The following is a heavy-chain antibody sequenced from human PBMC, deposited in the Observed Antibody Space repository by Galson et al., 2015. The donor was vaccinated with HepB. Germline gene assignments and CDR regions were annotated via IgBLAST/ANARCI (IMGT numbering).Heavy chain of an antibody. J-gene: IGHJ3*01. CDR1: GGAMMSTY. Sequence: ETLSLTCNVSGGAMMSTYWSWIRRPAGKGLEWIGRIYITGSTDYNPSLKSRVTMSVDKSRNQLSLKVTSVTAADTAVYYCARAISSSWDRDAYDVWGQGTKVTVSS. CDR2: IYITGST. D-gene: IGHD6-13*01. CDR3: ARAISSSWDRDAYDV. V-gene: IGHV4-4*07.